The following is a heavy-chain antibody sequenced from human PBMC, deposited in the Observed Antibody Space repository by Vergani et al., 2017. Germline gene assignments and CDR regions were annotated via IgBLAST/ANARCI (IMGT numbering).Heavy chain of an antibody. CDR2: MNPNSGNT. D-gene: IGHD2-2*01. CDR3: ARRGGAPAATSIRYYYYYGMDV. CDR1: GYTFTSYD. V-gene: IGHV1-8*01. J-gene: IGHJ6*02. Sequence: QVQLVQSGAEVKKPGASVKVSCKASGYTFTSYDINWVRQATGQGLEWMGWMNPNSGNTGYAQKFQGRVTMTRNTSISTAYMELSSLRSEDTAVYYCARRGGAPAATSIRYYYYYGMDVWGQXP.